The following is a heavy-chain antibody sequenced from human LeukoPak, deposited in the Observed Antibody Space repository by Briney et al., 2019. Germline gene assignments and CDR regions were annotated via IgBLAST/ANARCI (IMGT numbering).Heavy chain of an antibody. D-gene: IGHD3-22*01. CDR2: IFPSGSI. CDR1: GASISSYY. CDR3: ARRRDETATAAGYYHMDV. V-gene: IGHV4-4*09. Sequence: SETLSLTCTVSGASISSYYWSWFRRPPGKGLEWLAYIFPSGSINFNPSLRSRVSISVDVSRNNFSLDLSSGTAADTAVYYCARRRDETATAAGYYHMDVWGKGTTVTVSS. J-gene: IGHJ6*03.